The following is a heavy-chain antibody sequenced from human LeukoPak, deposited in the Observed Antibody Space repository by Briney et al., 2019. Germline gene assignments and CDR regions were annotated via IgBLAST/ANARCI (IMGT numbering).Heavy chain of an antibody. CDR2: IKQDGSQK. CDR3: AREDSSGWYYFDF. CDR1: GFTFSSYW. Sequence: GGSLRLSCADSGFTFSSYWMSWVRQAPGKGLEWVANIKQDGSQKYYVDSVKGRFTISRDNARNLLYLQMNSLRAEDTAVYYCAREDSSGWYYFDFWGQGTLVTVSS. D-gene: IGHD6-19*01. J-gene: IGHJ4*02. V-gene: IGHV3-7*01.